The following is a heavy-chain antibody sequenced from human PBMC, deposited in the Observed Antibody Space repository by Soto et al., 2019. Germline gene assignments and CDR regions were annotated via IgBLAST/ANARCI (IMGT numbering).Heavy chain of an antibody. D-gene: IGHD2-2*01. CDR1: GGSISSGGYY. V-gene: IGHV4-31*03. CDR3: ATAHPIVVVPAAILGAFDI. Sequence: QVQLQESGPGLVKPSQTLSLTCTVSGGSISSGGYYWSWIRQHPGKGLEWIGYIYYSGSTYYNPSLKSRVTISVDTSKNQFSLKLSSVTAADTAVYYCATAHPIVVVPAAILGAFDIWGQGTMVTVSS. CDR2: IYYSGST. J-gene: IGHJ3*02.